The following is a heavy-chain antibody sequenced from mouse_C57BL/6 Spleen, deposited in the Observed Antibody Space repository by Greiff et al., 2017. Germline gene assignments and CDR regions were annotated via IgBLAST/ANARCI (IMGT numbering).Heavy chain of an antibody. J-gene: IGHJ3*01. CDR3: ARNYDYYGWFAY. Sequence: EVQLVESGGGLVKPGGSLKLSCAASGFTFSDYGMHWVRQAPEKGLEWVAYISSGSSTIYYADTVKGRFTISRDNAKNTLFLQMTSLRSEDTAMYYCARNYDYYGWFAYWGQGTLVTVSA. V-gene: IGHV5-17*01. CDR1: GFTFSDYG. D-gene: IGHD2-4*01. CDR2: ISSGSSTI.